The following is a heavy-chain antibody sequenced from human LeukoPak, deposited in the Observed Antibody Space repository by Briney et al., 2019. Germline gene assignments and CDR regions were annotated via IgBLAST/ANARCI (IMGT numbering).Heavy chain of an antibody. CDR3: GMAMDV. CDR1: GFTFSSYW. Sequence: GGSLRLSCVASGFTFSSYWMNWVRQAPGKGLEWVANIKQDGSEKYYVDSVKGRFTISRDNAKNSLYLQMSSLRAEDTAVYYCGMAMDVWGRGTTVTVSS. D-gene: IGHD5-24*01. CDR2: IKQDGSEK. V-gene: IGHV3-7*05. J-gene: IGHJ6*02.